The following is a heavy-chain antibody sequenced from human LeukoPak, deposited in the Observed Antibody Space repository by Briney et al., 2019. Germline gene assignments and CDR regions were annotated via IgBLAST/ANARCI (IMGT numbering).Heavy chain of an antibody. CDR1: GFTFSSYS. Sequence: PGGSPRLSCAASGFTFSSYSMNWVRQAPGKGLEWVSYISSSGSTIYYADSVKGRFTISRDNAKNSLYLQMNSLRAEDTAVYYCARDPAPGSPRYFDYWGQGTLVTVSS. D-gene: IGHD6-13*01. J-gene: IGHJ4*02. CDR3: ARDPAPGSPRYFDY. CDR2: ISSSGSTI. V-gene: IGHV3-48*04.